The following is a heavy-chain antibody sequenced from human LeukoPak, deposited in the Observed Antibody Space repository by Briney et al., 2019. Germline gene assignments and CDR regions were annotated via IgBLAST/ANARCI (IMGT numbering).Heavy chain of an antibody. CDR1: GFTFSSYW. Sequence: GGSLRLSCAASGFTFSSYWMHWVRQAPGKGLEWVAVISYDGSNKYYADSVKGRFTISRDNSKNTLYLQMNSLRAEDTAVYYCARDGGYYSVEGYYFDYWGQGTLVTVSS. CDR2: ISYDGSNK. CDR3: ARDGGYYSVEGYYFDY. D-gene: IGHD3-22*01. V-gene: IGHV3-30-3*01. J-gene: IGHJ4*02.